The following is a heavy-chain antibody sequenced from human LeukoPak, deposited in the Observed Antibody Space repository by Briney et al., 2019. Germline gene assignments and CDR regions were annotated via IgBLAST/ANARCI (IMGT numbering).Heavy chain of an antibody. CDR3: AKGSYYDSSGSFYFDY. D-gene: IGHD3-22*01. V-gene: IGHV3-23*01. Sequence: GGSLRLSCAASGFTFSSYAMSWVRQAPGKGLEWVSGISGSGDNTYYADSVKGRFTISRDSSKNTLYVQVNSLGTEDTAAYYCAKGSYYDSSGSFYFDYWGQGTLVTVSS. J-gene: IGHJ4*02. CDR2: ISGSGDNT. CDR1: GFTFSSYA.